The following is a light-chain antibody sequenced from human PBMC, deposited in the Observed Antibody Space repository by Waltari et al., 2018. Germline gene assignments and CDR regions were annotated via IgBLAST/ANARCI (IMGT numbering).Light chain of an antibody. V-gene: IGKV2-29*02. J-gene: IGKJ1*01. CDR2: EVY. CDR1: QSLLHSDGKTY. Sequence: DIVMTQTPLSLSVTPGQPASLSCKSSQSLLHSDGKTYLYWYLQKAGQSPKLLIYEVYRRSSGAPDRFSGSGSGTDFRLKISRVEAEDVGVYYCMQCIHIPPTFGQGTKVEIK. CDR3: MQCIHIPPT.